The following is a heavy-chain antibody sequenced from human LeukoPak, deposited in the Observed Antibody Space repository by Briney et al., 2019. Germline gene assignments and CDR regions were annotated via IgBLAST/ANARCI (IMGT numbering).Heavy chain of an antibody. CDR3: ARDSGSWQRSYYFDY. V-gene: IGHV3-21*01. J-gene: IGHJ4*02. CDR1: GFTFSSYS. CDR2: ISSSSSYI. Sequence: GGSLRLSCAASGFTFSSYSMNWVRQAPGKGLEWVSSISSSSSYIYCADSVKGRFTISRDNAKNSLYLQMNSLRAEDTAVYYCARDSGSWQRSYYFDYWGQGTLVTVSP. D-gene: IGHD1-26*01.